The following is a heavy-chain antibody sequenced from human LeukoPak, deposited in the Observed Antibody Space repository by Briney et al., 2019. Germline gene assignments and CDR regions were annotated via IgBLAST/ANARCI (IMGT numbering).Heavy chain of an antibody. CDR1: GGSIISSSYY. CDR3: ARHGGTRVTLVEVYYFDY. V-gene: IGHV4-39*01. J-gene: IGHJ4*02. CDR2: IYYTGGT. Sequence: SETLSLTCSVSGGSIISSSYYWGWIRQPPERGLEWIGSIYYTGGTYYSPSLKSRVTISVDTSKNQFSLKLSSVTAADTAVYYCARHGGTRVTLVEVYYFDYWGQGTLVTVSS. D-gene: IGHD4-11*01.